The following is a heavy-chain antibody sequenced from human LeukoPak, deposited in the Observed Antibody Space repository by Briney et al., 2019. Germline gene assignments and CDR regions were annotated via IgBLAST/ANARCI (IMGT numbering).Heavy chain of an antibody. V-gene: IGHV4-30-4*01. Sequence: ASETLSLTCTVSVGSISSGDYYWSWIRQPPGKGLEWIAYMYYSGSTYYNPSLKSRVTMSADTSKNQLSLKLSSVTAADTAVYYCARPYYYDSRIDPWGQGILVTVSS. CDR3: ARPYYYDSRIDP. CDR2: MYYSGST. CDR1: VGSISSGDYY. D-gene: IGHD3-22*01. J-gene: IGHJ5*02.